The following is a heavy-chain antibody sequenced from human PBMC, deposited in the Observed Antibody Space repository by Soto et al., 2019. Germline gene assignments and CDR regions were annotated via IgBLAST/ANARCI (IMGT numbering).Heavy chain of an antibody. J-gene: IGHJ4*02. CDR2: IYYSGST. V-gene: IGHV4-59*01. Sequence: QVQLQESGPGLVKPSETLSLTCTVSGGSISSYYWSWIRQPPGKGLEWIGYIYYSGSTHYNPSLKSRVTISVDTSKNQFCLKLTSMTAADTAVYYCARGRGFCSSTSCRGYFDYWGQGTLVTVSS. CDR3: ARGRGFCSSTSCRGYFDY. D-gene: IGHD2-2*01. CDR1: GGSISSYY.